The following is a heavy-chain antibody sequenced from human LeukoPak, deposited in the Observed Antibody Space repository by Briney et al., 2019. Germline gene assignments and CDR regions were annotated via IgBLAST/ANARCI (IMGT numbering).Heavy chain of an antibody. V-gene: IGHV3-7*01. CDR1: GFTFGSYW. J-gene: IGHJ4*02. CDR2: IKQDGSEK. Sequence: GGSLRLSCAASGFTFGSYWMSWVRQAPGKGLEWVANIKQDGSEKFYVDFVKGRFTISRDNAKKTLYLQMNSLRAEDTAVYYCARIFAGFLETYYFDFWGQGTLVTVSS. D-gene: IGHD3-3*01. CDR3: ARIFAGFLETYYFDF.